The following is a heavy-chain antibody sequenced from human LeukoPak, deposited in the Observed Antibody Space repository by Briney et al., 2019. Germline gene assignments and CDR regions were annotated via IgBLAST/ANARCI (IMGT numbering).Heavy chain of an antibody. Sequence: GGSLRLSCAASGFTFSSYRMHWVRQAPGKGLVWVSRTNSDGTSTSYADSVKGRFTISRDNAKNTLYLQMNSLRAEDTAVYYCARALYGDPHFDYWGQGTLVTVSS. V-gene: IGHV3-74*01. J-gene: IGHJ4*02. CDR2: TNSDGTST. D-gene: IGHD4-17*01. CDR3: ARALYGDPHFDY. CDR1: GFTFSSYR.